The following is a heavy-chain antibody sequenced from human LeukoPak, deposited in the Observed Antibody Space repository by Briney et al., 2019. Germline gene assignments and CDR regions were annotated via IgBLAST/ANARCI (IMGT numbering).Heavy chain of an antibody. CDR3: ARVEWELLKNAFDI. D-gene: IGHD1-26*01. CDR2: ISAYNGNT. Sequence: ASVKVSCKASGYTFTSYGIRWVRQAPGQGLEWMGWISAYNGNTNYAQKLQGRVTMTTDTSTSTAYMELRSLRSDDTAVYYCARVEWELLKNAFDIWGQGTMVTVSS. J-gene: IGHJ3*02. CDR1: GYTFTSYG. V-gene: IGHV1-18*01.